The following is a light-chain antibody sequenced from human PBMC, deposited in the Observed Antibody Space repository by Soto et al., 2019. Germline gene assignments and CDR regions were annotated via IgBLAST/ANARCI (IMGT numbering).Light chain of an antibody. V-gene: IGLV1-51*01. CDR1: SSNIGKNS. J-gene: IGLJ2*01. Sequence: QSVLTQPPSVSAAPGQKVTISCSGSSSNIGKNSVSWYQQLPGSAPKLLIYDDSKRPSGVPARFSGSKSGTSATLGITGLQTGDEADYFCATWDSSLTVLFXGGTQMTVL. CDR3: ATWDSSLTVL. CDR2: DDS.